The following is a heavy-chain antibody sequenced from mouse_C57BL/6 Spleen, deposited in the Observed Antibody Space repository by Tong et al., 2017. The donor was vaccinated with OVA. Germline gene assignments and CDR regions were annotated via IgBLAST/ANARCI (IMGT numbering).Heavy chain of an antibody. V-gene: IGHV5-6*01. J-gene: IGHJ2*01. CDR2: ISSGGSYT. Sequence: EVQLVESGGDLVKPGGSLKLSCAASGFTFSSYGMSWVRQTPDKRLEWVATISSGGSYTYYPDSVKGRFTISRDNAKNTLYLQMSSLKSEDTAMYYCARETATCFDYWGQGTTLTVSS. CDR1: GFTFSSYG. D-gene: IGHD1-2*01. CDR3: ARETATCFDY.